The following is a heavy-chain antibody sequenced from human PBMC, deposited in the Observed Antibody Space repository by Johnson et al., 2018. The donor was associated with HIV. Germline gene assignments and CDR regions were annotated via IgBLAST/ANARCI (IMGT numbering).Heavy chain of an antibody. V-gene: IGHV3-20*04. CDR2: ISGSGGST. J-gene: IGHJ3*01. Sequence: VQLVESGGGVVRPGGSLRLSCAASGFTFDDYGMSWVRQAPGKGLEWVSGISGSGGSTYYADSVKGRFTISRDTSKNTLYLQMNSLRPEDTAVYYCASDGLGLLGVAAFDVWGQGTLVTVAS. D-gene: IGHD1-26*01. CDR3: ASDGLGLLGVAAFDV. CDR1: GFTFDDYG.